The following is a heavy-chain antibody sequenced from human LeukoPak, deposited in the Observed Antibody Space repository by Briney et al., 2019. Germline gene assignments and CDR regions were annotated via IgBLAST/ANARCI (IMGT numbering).Heavy chain of an antibody. J-gene: IGHJ4*02. V-gene: IGHV3-23*01. CDR2: ISGSSSST. CDR3: AEEVGATYPTFDY. CDR1: GFTFSSYV. Sequence: GGSLRLSCAASGFTFSSYVTSWVRQAPGKGLEWVSSISGSSSSTYYADSVKGRFTISRDNSKNTLYLQMNSLRAEDTAVYYCAEEVGATYPTFDYRGQGTLVTVSS. D-gene: IGHD1-26*01.